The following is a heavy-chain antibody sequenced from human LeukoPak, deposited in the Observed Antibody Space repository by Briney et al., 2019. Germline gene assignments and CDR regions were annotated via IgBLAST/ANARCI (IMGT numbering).Heavy chain of an antibody. Sequence: KSGESLKISCKGSGYSFDTYWIDWVRQMPGKGLEWMGVIYPGDSDTRYSPAFQGQVTISADKSISTVYLQWSSLKASDTAMYYCARRKMGSYYGNPWAFDIWGQGTMVTVSS. CDR1: GYSFDTYW. J-gene: IGHJ3*02. CDR2: IYPGDSDT. CDR3: ARRKMGSYYGNPWAFDI. V-gene: IGHV5-51*01. D-gene: IGHD1-26*01.